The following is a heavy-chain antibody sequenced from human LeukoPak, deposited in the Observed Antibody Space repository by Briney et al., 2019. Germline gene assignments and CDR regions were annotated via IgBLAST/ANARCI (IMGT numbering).Heavy chain of an antibody. CDR1: GFTLTSSA. D-gene: IGHD5-18*01. CDR3: AAGGYSYVLDY. Sequence: SVKVSCKASGFTLTSSAMQWVRQARGQRLEWIGWIVVCSGNTNYAQKFQERVTITRDMSTSTAYMELSSPRSEDTAVYYCAAGGYSYVLDYWGQGTLVTVSS. J-gene: IGHJ4*02. CDR2: IVVCSGNT. V-gene: IGHV1-58*02.